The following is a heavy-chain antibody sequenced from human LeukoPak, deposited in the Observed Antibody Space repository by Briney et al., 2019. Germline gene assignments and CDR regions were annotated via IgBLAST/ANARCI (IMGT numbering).Heavy chain of an antibody. CDR2: ITGSGDST. Sequence: PGGSLRLSCAASGFTFSTYAMSWVRQAPGKGLEWVSVITGSGDSTYYADSVRGRFTISRDNSKNTLFLQMNTLRAEDTAVYYCAAVTPPDYWGQGTLVTVSS. CDR1: GFTFSTYA. CDR3: AAVTPPDY. V-gene: IGHV3-23*01. D-gene: IGHD2-21*02. J-gene: IGHJ4*02.